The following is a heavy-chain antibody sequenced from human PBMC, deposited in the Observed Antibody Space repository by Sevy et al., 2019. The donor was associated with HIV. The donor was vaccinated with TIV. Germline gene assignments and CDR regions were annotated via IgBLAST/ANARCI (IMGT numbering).Heavy chain of an antibody. D-gene: IGHD6-13*01. V-gene: IGHV4-59*01. J-gene: IGHJ4*02. CDR1: GGSISSYY. CDR2: IYYSGST. CDR3: ASSIAATGRFDY. Sequence: SETLTLTCTVSGGSISSYYWSWIRQPPGKGLEWIGYIYYSGSTNYNPSLKSRVTISVDTSKIQFSLKLSSVTAADTAVYYCASSIAATGRFDYWGQGTLVTVSS.